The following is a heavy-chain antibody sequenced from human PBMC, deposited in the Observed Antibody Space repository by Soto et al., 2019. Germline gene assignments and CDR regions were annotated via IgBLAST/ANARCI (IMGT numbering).Heavy chain of an antibody. D-gene: IGHD3-22*01. CDR1: GYTFTSYG. J-gene: IGHJ6*02. CDR3: ARVGYYYSIDYYPRSVGDNYYYYYGMDV. CDR2: ISAYNGNT. Sequence: ASVKVSCKASGYTFTSYGISWVRQAPGQGLEWMGWISAYNGNTNYAQKLQGRVTMTTDTSTSTAYMELRSLRSDDTAVYYCARVGYYYSIDYYPRSVGDNYYYYYGMDVWGQGTTVTVSS. V-gene: IGHV1-18*01.